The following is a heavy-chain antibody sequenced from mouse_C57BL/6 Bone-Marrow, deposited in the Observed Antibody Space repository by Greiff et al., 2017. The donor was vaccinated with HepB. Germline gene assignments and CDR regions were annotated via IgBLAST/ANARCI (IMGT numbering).Heavy chain of an antibody. J-gene: IGHJ3*01. Sequence: VQLQQSGPGLVAPSQSLSITCTVSGFSLTSYGVDWVRQSPGKGLEWLGVIWGVGSTNYNSALKSRLSISKDNSKSQVFLKMNSLQTDDTAMYYGASLNYYGSSSWFAYWGQGTLVTVSA. CDR2: IWGVGST. CDR1: GFSLTSYG. D-gene: IGHD1-1*01. CDR3: ASLNYYGSSSWFAY. V-gene: IGHV2-6*01.